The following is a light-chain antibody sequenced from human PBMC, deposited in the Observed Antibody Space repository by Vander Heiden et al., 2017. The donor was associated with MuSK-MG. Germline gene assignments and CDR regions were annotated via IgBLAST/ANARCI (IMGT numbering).Light chain of an antibody. CDR1: QDISNY. Sequence: DIQMTQSPSSPSASVGDRVTITCQASQDISNYLNWYQQKPGKAPKLLIYDASNLETGVPSRFSGSGSGTDFTFTISSLQPEDIATYYCQQYYNLPITFGQGTRLXIK. CDR3: QQYYNLPIT. CDR2: DAS. V-gene: IGKV1-33*01. J-gene: IGKJ5*01.